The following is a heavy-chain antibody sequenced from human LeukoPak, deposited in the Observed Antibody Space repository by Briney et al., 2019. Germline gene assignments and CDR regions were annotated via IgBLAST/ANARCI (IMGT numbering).Heavy chain of an antibody. V-gene: IGHV3-23*01. Sequence: GGSLRLTCTASGFTFSSYDMTWVRQAPGKGLEWVSGISGRGSSTYYADSVKGRFTISRDNSKNTLYLQMNSLRAEDTAVHYCARQPDDFSGWNNGQDFFDYWGQGTLVTVSS. J-gene: IGHJ4*02. CDR1: GFTFSSYD. CDR3: ARQPDDFSGWNNGQDFFDY. CDR2: ISGRGSST. D-gene: IGHD6-19*01.